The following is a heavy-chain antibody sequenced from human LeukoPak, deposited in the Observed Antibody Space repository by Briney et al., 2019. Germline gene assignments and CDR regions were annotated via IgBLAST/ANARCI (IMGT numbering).Heavy chain of an antibody. V-gene: IGHV1-46*01. D-gene: IGHD3-10*01. Sequence: ASVKVSCKASVYTFTSYYMHWVRQAPGQGREWMGIINPSGGSTSYAQKFQGRVTMTRDTSTSTAYMELRSLRSDDTAVYYCARDHVSLTTYYYGSGSYPGDYWGQGTLVTASS. CDR2: INPSGGST. CDR3: ARDHVSLTTYYYGSGSYPGDY. CDR1: VYTFTSYY. J-gene: IGHJ4*02.